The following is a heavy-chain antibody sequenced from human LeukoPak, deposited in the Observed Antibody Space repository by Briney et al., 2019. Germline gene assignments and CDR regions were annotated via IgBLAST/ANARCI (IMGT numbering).Heavy chain of an antibody. D-gene: IGHD2-2*01. CDR3: ARDLVVVPAAIQDFDY. CDR1: GFTFSDYY. J-gene: IGHJ4*02. Sequence: GGSLRLSCAASGFTFSDYYMSWIRQAPGKGLEWVSYISSSGSTIYYADSVKGRFTISRDNAKNSLYLQMNSLRAEDTAVYYRARDLVVVPAAIQDFDYWGQGTLVTVSS. V-gene: IGHV3-11*04. CDR2: ISSSGSTI.